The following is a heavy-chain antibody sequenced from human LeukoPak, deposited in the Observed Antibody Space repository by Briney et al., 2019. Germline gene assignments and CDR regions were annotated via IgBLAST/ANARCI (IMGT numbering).Heavy chain of an antibody. CDR2: IRSKAYGGTT. D-gene: IGHD2-21*02. J-gene: IGHJ4*02. V-gene: IGHV3-49*03. Sequence: GGSLRLSCTASGFTFGDYAMSWFRQAPGKGLEWVGFIRSKAYGGTTEYAASVKGRFTISRDDSKSIAYLQMNSLKTEDTAVYYCTRWGIGHIVVVTARPFDYWGQGTLATVSS. CDR1: GFTFGDYA. CDR3: TRWGIGHIVVVTARPFDY.